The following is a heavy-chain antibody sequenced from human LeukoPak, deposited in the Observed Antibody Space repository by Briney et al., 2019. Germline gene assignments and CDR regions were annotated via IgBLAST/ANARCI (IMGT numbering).Heavy chain of an antibody. CDR1: GYTLTELS. CDR2: IIPFVDIA. V-gene: IGHV1-69*02. D-gene: IGHD3-10*01. J-gene: IGHJ6*02. CDR3: ARGITVIRGVIKGGMDV. Sequence: EASVKVSCKVSGYTLTELSMHWVRQAPGQGLEWMGRIIPFVDIANYAQKFQGRVTITADKSTGTVYMELSSLRSGDTAVYYCARGITVIRGVIKGGMDVWGQGTTVTVS.